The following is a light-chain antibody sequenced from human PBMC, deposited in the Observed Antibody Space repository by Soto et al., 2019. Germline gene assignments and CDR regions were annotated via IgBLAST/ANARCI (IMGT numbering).Light chain of an antibody. J-gene: IGKJ1*01. CDR1: QSISNW. V-gene: IGKV1-5*01. CDR3: QQDKSYPWT. CDR2: DAS. Sequence: DIPMTQSPSTLSARIGDRVTVTFRASQSISNWLAWYQQKPGKAPQILIFDASTLESGVPSRFSGFGSETEFTLTISSLQPDDFATYYCQQDKSYPWTFGQGTKVDI.